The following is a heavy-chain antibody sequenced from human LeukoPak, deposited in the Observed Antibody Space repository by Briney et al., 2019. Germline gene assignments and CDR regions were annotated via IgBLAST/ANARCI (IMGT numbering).Heavy chain of an antibody. D-gene: IGHD6-13*01. Sequence: GGSLLLSCAASGFTFSSYAMSWVRQAPGKGLEWVSAISGSGGSTYYADSVKGRFTISRDNSKNTLYLQMNSLRAEDTAVYYCAKDGLGEQQLAHFDYWGQGTLVTVSS. V-gene: IGHV3-23*01. CDR3: AKDGLGEQQLAHFDY. J-gene: IGHJ4*02. CDR2: ISGSGGST. CDR1: GFTFSSYA.